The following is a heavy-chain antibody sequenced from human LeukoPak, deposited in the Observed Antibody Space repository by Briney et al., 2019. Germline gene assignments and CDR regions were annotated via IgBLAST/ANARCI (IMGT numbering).Heavy chain of an antibody. CDR3: ARDQRGFSYSKYYFDY. D-gene: IGHD5-18*01. V-gene: IGHV3-33*01. CDR2: IWYDGTNK. J-gene: IGHJ4*02. CDR1: GFSFSSYG. Sequence: GGSLRLSCAASGFSFSSYGMHWVRQAPGKGLEWVAVIWYDGTNKYYADSVKGRFTISRDNSKNTLYLQMNSLRAEDTAVCYCARDQRGFSYSKYYFDYWGQGTLVTVSS.